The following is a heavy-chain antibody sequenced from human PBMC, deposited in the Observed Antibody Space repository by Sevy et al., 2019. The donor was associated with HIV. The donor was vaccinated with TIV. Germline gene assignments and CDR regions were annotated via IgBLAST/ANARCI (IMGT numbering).Heavy chain of an antibody. J-gene: IGHJ4*02. D-gene: IGHD4-17*01. CDR1: GFSFSSYE. CDR2: ISNSSTTI. CDR3: ARDLPPSATTVPHFDC. V-gene: IGHV3-48*03. Sequence: GGSLRLSCAASGFSFSSYEMNWVRQAPRKGLEWVSYISNSSTTISYSDSVRGRFTISRDNARNLLYLQMNSLRAEDTAVYFCARDLPPSATTVPHFDCWGQGTLVTVSS.